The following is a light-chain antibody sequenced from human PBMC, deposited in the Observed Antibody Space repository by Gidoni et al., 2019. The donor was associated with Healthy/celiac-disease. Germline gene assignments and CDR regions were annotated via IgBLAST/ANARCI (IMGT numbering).Light chain of an antibody. J-gene: IGKJ1*01. CDR2: AAS. CDR1: QSISSY. V-gene: IGKV1-39*01. Sequence: DIRLPKSPSSLSASVGDRVTITCRASQSISSYLNWYQQKPGKAPKLLIYAASSLQSGVPSRFSGSGSGTDFTLTISSLQPEDFATYYCQQSYSTPRTFXQXTKVEIK. CDR3: QQSYSTPRT.